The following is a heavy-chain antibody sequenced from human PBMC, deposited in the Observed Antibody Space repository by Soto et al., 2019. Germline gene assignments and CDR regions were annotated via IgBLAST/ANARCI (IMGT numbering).Heavy chain of an antibody. Sequence: GGSLKLSCAASGFTFNTYGMRWVGRAPGKGREWVAVISYDGSEKYYVDSVKGRFTISKDNSKNTLYLQMNSLRPEDTAVYYCAKSPNFYCSSPNCYKYYFDHWGQGTRVTVSS. CDR3: AKSPNFYCSSPNCYKYYFDH. D-gene: IGHD2-2*02. CDR1: GFTFNTYG. CDR2: ISYDGSEK. V-gene: IGHV3-30*18. J-gene: IGHJ4*02.